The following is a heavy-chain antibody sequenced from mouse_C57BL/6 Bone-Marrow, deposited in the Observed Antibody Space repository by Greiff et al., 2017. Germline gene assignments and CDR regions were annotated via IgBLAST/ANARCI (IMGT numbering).Heavy chain of an antibody. CDR1: GFTFNTYA. CDR2: IRRKSGNYAT. CDR3: VRDDYCNDVGAMDY. J-gene: IGHJ4*01. Sequence: EVKLVESGGGLVQPKGSLKLSCAASGFTFNTYAMHWVRQAPGKGLEWVARIRRKSGNYATYYAAPGKDRFTISNNDSQRMLNQQMNKLKTEDTARYCCVRDDYCNDVGAMDYWGQGTSVTVSS. D-gene: IGHD2-12*01. V-gene: IGHV10-3*01.